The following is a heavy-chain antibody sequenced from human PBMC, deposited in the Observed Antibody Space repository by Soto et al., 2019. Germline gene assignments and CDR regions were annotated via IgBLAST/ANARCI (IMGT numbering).Heavy chain of an antibody. CDR3: ARANGAFDI. D-gene: IGHD2-8*01. V-gene: IGHV1-3*01. CDR2: INVGNGNT. Sequence: ASVKVSCKASGYTFTTYTLHWVRQAPGQRLEWMGWINVGNGNTKYSQKFQGRVTITKDTSASTAYMELSSLRSEDTAVYYCARANGAFDIWGQGTMVTVSS. CDR1: GYTFTTYT. J-gene: IGHJ3*02.